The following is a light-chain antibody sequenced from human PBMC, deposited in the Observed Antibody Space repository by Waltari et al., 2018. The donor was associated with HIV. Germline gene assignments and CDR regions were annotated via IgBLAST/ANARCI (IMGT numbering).Light chain of an antibody. Sequence: QSALTQPASVSGSPGQSITISCTGTSSDVGGYNYVSWYQQHPGKAPKLMIYEVSKRPSWVSNRFSGSKSGNTASLTISGLQAEDEADYYCSSYTSSSLVVFGGGTKLTVL. CDR3: SSYTSSSLVV. CDR1: SSDVGGYNY. V-gene: IGLV2-14*01. CDR2: EVS. J-gene: IGLJ2*01.